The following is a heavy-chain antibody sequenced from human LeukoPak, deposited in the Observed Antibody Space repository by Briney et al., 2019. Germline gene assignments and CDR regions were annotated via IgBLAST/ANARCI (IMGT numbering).Heavy chain of an antibody. Sequence: PSETLSLTCTVSGYSISSGYYWGWIRPPPGKGLEWIGSIYYSGSTYYNPSLKSRVTISVDTSKNQFSLKLSSVTAADTAVYYCARGRYSSSAGFDPWGQGTLVTVSS. V-gene: IGHV4-38-2*02. CDR3: ARGRYSSSAGFDP. J-gene: IGHJ5*02. D-gene: IGHD6-6*01. CDR2: IYYSGST. CDR1: GYSISSGYY.